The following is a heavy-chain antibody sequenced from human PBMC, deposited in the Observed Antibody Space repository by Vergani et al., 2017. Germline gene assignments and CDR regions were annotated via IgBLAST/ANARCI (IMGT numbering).Heavy chain of an antibody. Sequence: QITLKESGPTLVKPTQTLTLTCTFSGFSLSTSGVGVGWIRQPPGKALEWLALIYWDDDKRYSPSLNSRLTITKDTSKNQVVLTMTNMDPVDTATYYCAHSSGSGRDNWFDPWGQGTLVTVSS. CDR3: AHSSGSGRDNWFDP. D-gene: IGHD3-10*01. J-gene: IGHJ5*02. CDR2: IYWDDDK. V-gene: IGHV2-5*02. CDR1: GFSLSTSGVG.